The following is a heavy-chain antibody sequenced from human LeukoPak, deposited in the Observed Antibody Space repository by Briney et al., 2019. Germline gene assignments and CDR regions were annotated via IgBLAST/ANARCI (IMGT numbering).Heavy chain of an antibody. Sequence: SETLSLTCTVSGGSISSSSYYWGWIRQPPGKGLEWIGSIYYSGSTYYNPSLKSRVTISVDTSKNQFSPKLSSVTAADTAVYYCARRGSGGYGTYYYDSSGYYTGHYFDYWGQGTLVTVSS. CDR2: IYYSGST. V-gene: IGHV4-39*01. D-gene: IGHD3-22*01. CDR3: ARRGSGGYGTYYYDSSGYYTGHYFDY. J-gene: IGHJ4*02. CDR1: GGSISSSSYY.